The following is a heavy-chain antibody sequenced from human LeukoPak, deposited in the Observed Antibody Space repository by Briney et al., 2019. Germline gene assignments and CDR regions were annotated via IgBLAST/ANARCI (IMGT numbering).Heavy chain of an antibody. Sequence: ASVKVSCKVSGYTLTELSMHWVRQAPGKGLEWMGGFDPEDGETIYAQKFQGRVTMTEDTSTDTAYMELSSLRSEDTAVYYCATVSRKGELHSLYHGIQVWGPGTPVTLS. CDR1: GYTLTELS. CDR2: FDPEDGET. D-gene: IGHD1-26*01. V-gene: IGHV1-24*01. J-gene: IGHJ6*02. CDR3: ATVSRKGELHSLYHGIQV.